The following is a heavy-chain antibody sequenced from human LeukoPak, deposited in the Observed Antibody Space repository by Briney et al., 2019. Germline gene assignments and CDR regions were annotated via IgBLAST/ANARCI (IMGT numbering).Heavy chain of an antibody. CDR2: IRSKAYGGTT. CDR1: GFTFGDYA. Sequence: PGRSLRLSCTASGFTFGDYAMSWVRQAPGKGLEWVGFIRSKAYGGTTEYAASVKGRFTISRDDSKSIAYLQMNSLKTEDTAVYYCTREGNNWFDPWGQGTLVTVSS. V-gene: IGHV3-49*04. CDR3: TREGNNWFDP. J-gene: IGHJ5*02. D-gene: IGHD3-10*01.